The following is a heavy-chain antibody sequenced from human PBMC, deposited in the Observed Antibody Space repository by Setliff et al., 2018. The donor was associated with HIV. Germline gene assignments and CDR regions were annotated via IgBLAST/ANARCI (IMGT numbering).Heavy chain of an antibody. CDR2: IYSSGST. J-gene: IGHJ6*03. CDR1: GFTFSSYW. CDR3: ARWAPPNHYFYYYMDV. V-gene: IGHV3-53*01. Sequence: GGSLRLSCAASGFTFSSYWMHWVRQAPGKGLEWVSVIYSSGSTYNADSVKGRLTISRDNSKNTVYLQMNSLRAEDTAVYYCARWAPPNHYFYYYMDVWGKGTTVTVSS.